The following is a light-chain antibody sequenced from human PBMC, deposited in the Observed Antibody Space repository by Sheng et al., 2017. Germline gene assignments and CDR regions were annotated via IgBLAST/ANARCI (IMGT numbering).Light chain of an antibody. CDR1: SSDVGGSNY. CDR2: MS. CDR3: YSPSSTYIYV. V-gene: IGLV2-14*03. J-gene: IGLJ1*01. Sequence: QSALTQPASVSGSPGQSITISCTGTSSDVGGSNYVSWYQQHPGTAPKLHHLLMSLIRPSRGFVDRFSASKSGITASLTISGLQAEDEADYYCYSPSSTYIYVFGAGTKVTVL.